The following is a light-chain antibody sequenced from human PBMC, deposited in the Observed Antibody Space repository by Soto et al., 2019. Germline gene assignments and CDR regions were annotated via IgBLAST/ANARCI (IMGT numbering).Light chain of an antibody. CDR1: QSVSSN. V-gene: IGKV3-15*01. Sequence: EIVMTQSPAPLSVSPGERATLSCRASQSVSSNLAWYQQKPGQAPRLLIYGPSTRATGVPARFSGSGSETEFTPTISSLQSEDFAVYYCQQYNTWPPWTFGQGTKVEIK. J-gene: IGKJ1*01. CDR2: GPS. CDR3: QQYNTWPPWT.